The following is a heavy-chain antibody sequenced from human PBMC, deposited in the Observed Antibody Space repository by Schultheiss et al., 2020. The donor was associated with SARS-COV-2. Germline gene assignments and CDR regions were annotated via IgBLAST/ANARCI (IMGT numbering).Heavy chain of an antibody. Sequence: GGSLSLSCAASGFTFSSYDMHWVRQATGKGLEWVSAIGTAGDPYYPGSVKGRFTISRDNAKNSLYLQMNSLRDEDTAVYYCARDSHRISIAAAGTSYGMDVWGQGTTVTVSS. CDR1: GFTFSSYD. CDR2: IGTAGDP. J-gene: IGHJ6*02. CDR3: ARDSHRISIAAAGTSYGMDV. V-gene: IGHV3-13*05. D-gene: IGHD6-13*01.